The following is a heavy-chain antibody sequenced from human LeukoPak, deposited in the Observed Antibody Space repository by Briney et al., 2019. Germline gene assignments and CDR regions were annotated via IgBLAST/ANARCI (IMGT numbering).Heavy chain of an antibody. Sequence: GGSLRLSCAASGFTFSDYYMSWVRQAPGKGLEWVAVISYDGSNKYYADSVKGRFTISRDNSKNTLYLQMNGLRAEDTAVYYCARDKLRLRLGELSPWGQGTLVTVSS. J-gene: IGHJ5*02. V-gene: IGHV3-30*03. D-gene: IGHD3-16*02. CDR1: GFTFSDYY. CDR3: ARDKLRLRLGELSP. CDR2: ISYDGSNK.